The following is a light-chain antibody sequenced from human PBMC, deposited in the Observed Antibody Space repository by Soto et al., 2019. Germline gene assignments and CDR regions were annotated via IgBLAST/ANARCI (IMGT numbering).Light chain of an antibody. Sequence: IQLIQSPSSLSASVGDRFTITCRAIQGIRNDLGWYQQKPGKAPKLLIYAASTLQSGVPSRFRGSGSGTEFTLTISRLQPEDFATYYCQQLNSYPITFGQGTRLEIK. CDR2: AAS. CDR3: QQLNSYPIT. CDR1: QGIRND. J-gene: IGKJ5*01. V-gene: IGKV1-17*01.